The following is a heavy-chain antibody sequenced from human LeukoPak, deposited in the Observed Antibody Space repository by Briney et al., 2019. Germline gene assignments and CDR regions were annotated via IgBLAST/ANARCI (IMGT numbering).Heavy chain of an antibody. V-gene: IGHV1-2*02. CDR1: GYTFTGYY. CDR2: INPNSGGT. CDR3: ARDLVIVPTTTKRDSWFDP. J-gene: IGHJ5*02. Sequence: ASVKVSCKASGYTFTGYYMHWVRQAPGQGLEWMGWINPNSGGTNYAQKFQGRVTMTRDTPISTAYMELSRLRSDDTAVYYCARDLVIVPTTTKRDSWFDPWGQGTLVTVSS. D-gene: IGHD2/OR15-2a*01.